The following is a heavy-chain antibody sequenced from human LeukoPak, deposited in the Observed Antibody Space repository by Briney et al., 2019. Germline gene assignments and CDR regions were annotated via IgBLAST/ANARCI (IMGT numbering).Heavy chain of an antibody. Sequence: GGSLKLSCAASGFTFSGSAMHWVRQASGKGLEWVGRIRSKANSYATAYAASVKGRFTISRDDSKNTAYLQMNSLKTEDTAVYYCTSHDYGDYIPFDYLGQGTLVTVSS. D-gene: IGHD4-17*01. CDR1: GFTFSGSA. J-gene: IGHJ4*02. V-gene: IGHV3-73*01. CDR2: IRSKANSYAT. CDR3: TSHDYGDYIPFDY.